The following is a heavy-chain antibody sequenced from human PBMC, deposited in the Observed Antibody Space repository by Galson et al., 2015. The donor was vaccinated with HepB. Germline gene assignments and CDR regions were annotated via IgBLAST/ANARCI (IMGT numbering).Heavy chain of an antibody. CDR2: IIGSGDEA. CDR3: ARDADGHLDY. V-gene: IGHV3-23*01. D-gene: IGHD4-17*01. J-gene: IGHJ4*02. CDR1: GIALSNFA. Sequence: SLRLSCAASGIALSNFAMSWVRQGPGKGLEWVSTIIGSGDEAKYADSVKGRFTISRDNAKNSLYLQIDSLRVGDTAVYYCARDADGHLDYWGQGILVIVSS.